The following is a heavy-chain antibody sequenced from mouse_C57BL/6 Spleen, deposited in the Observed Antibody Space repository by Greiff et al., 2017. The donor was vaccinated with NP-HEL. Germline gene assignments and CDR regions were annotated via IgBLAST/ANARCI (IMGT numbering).Heavy chain of an antibody. CDR1: GFTFSDYY. CDR3: ARDAGNWDLDY. J-gene: IGHJ2*01. CDR2: INYDGSST. D-gene: IGHD4-1*01. Sequence: EVMLVESEGGLVQPGSSMKLSCTASGFTFSDYYMAWVRQVPEKGLEWVANINYDGSSTYYLDSLKSRFIISSDNAKNILYLQMSSLKSEDTATYYCARDAGNWDLDYWGQGTTLTVSS. V-gene: IGHV5-16*01.